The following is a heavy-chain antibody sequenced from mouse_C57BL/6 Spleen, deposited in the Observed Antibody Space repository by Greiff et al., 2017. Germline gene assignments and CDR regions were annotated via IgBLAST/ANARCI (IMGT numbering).Heavy chain of an antibody. V-gene: IGHV14-1*01. CDR2: IDPEDGDT. J-gene: IGHJ2*01. Sequence: EVQLQESGAELVRPGASVKLSCTASGFTIKDYYMHWVKQRPEQGLEWIGRIDPEDGDTEYAAKFQGKATMTADTSSNTAYLQLSSLTSEDTAVYYCTTGYGSSYVDYWGQGTTLTVSS. D-gene: IGHD1-1*01. CDR1: GFTIKDYY. CDR3: TTGYGSSYVDY.